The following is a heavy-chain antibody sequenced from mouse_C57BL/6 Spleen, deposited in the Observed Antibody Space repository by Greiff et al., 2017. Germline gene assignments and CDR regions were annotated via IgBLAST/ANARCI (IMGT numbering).Heavy chain of an antibody. J-gene: IGHJ2*01. CDR1: GYSFTDYN. CDR3: ARSTVVANDD. D-gene: IGHD1-1*01. Sequence: VHVKQSGPELVKPGASVKISCKASGYSFTDYNMNWVKQSNGKSLEWIGVINPNYGTTSYNQTFKGKATFTVDQSSSTAYMQLISLTSEDSAVYYCARSTVVANDDWGQGTTLTVSS. V-gene: IGHV1-39*01. CDR2: INPNYGTT.